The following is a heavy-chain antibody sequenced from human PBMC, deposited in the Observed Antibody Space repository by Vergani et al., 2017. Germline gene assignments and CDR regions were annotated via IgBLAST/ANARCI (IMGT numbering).Heavy chain of an antibody. J-gene: IGHJ6*03. CDR2: IDHTGRP. CDR1: GGSFTSYH. Sequence: QVQLQQWGGGLLKPSETLSLTCVVNGGSFTSYHWTWIRQSPGEGLEWVGDIDHTGRPDYNPSLKIRLTMSVDKSRNRFSLTLNPVTATDTAIYFCARVNTETNGHLYYYYYMDVWGQGTAVTVS. CDR3: ARVNTETNGHLYYYYYMDV. V-gene: IGHV4-34*01. D-gene: IGHD4-11*01.